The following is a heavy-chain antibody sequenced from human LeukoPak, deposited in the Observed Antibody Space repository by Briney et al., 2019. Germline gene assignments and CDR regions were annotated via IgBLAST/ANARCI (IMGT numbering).Heavy chain of an antibody. CDR2: IHPKTGVT. CDR1: GYSFTDHY. Sequence: EASVKVSCKASGYSFTDHYLHWLRQAPGQGLEWMAWIHPKTGVTNYAERFQGRLSLTRDTSISTLYMELNSLTPDDTAVYYCARDHNWGPDYWGQGTLVSVSS. V-gene: IGHV1-2*02. D-gene: IGHD7-27*01. CDR3: ARDHNWGPDY. J-gene: IGHJ4*02.